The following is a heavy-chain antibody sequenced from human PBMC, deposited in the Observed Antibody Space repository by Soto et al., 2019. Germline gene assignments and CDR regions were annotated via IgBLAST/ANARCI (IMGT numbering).Heavy chain of an antibody. Sequence: GGSLRLSCAASGFTFSSYAMSWVRQAPGKGLEWVSAISGSGGSTYYADSVKGRFTISRDNSKNTLYLQMNSLRAEDTAVYYCAKPSTGYSSGWYGTETRNYYYYYGMDVWGQGTTVTVSS. CDR2: ISGSGGST. V-gene: IGHV3-23*01. J-gene: IGHJ6*02. D-gene: IGHD6-19*01. CDR3: AKPSTGYSSGWYGTETRNYYYYYGMDV. CDR1: GFTFSSYA.